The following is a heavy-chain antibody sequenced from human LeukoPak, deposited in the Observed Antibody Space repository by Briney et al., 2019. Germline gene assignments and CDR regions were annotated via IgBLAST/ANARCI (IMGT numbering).Heavy chain of an antibody. Sequence: SETLSLTCTVSGGSISHYYWSWIRQPTGKGLEGIAYINYSGNTDYNPSLKSRVTISVDTSKNHFSLKLNSVTAADTAVYYCARLNVLDSSVLHHFDHWGQGTLVTVSS. CDR3: ARLNVLDSSVLHHFDH. V-gene: IGHV4-59*08. D-gene: IGHD6-13*01. CDR1: GGSISHYY. J-gene: IGHJ4*02. CDR2: INYSGNT.